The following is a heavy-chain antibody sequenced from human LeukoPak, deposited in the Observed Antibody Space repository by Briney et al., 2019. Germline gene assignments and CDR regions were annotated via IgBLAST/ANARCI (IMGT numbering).Heavy chain of an antibody. J-gene: IGHJ5*02. D-gene: IGHD3-22*01. CDR1: GFTFSSYA. CDR2: IYSGGST. Sequence: GGSLRLSCAASGFTFSSYAMSWVRQAPGKGLEWVSVIYSGGSTYYADSVKGRFTISRDNSKNTLYLQMNSLRAEDTAVYYCARDRSGYYPWGQGTLVTVSS. CDR3: ARDRSGYYP. V-gene: IGHV3-66*01.